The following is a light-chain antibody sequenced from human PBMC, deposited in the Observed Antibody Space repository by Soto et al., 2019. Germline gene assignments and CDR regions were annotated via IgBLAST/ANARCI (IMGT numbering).Light chain of an antibody. Sequence: DIQMTQSPSTLPASVGDRVTITCRASQSISNWLAWYQQKPGKAPKFLIYGASTLQSGVPSRFSGSGSGTEFTLTISSLQPDDFATYYCQQYNSYWTFGQGTKV. CDR1: QSISNW. V-gene: IGKV1-5*01. CDR2: GAS. CDR3: QQYNSYWT. J-gene: IGKJ1*01.